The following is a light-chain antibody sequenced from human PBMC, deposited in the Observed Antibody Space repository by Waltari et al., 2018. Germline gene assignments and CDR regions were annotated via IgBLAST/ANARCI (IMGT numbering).Light chain of an antibody. CDR1: QNIISY. J-gene: IGKJ1*01. CDR3: QQSYSSPRT. Sequence: IQMTQSPSSLSASVGDRVTITGRARQNIISYLNWYRQKPGKAPKHRIYGASNLQRGVPSRFSGSVSGTEFRRTISSLQPEDFATYFCQQSYSSPRTFGQGTKVEIK. V-gene: IGKV1-39*01. CDR2: GAS.